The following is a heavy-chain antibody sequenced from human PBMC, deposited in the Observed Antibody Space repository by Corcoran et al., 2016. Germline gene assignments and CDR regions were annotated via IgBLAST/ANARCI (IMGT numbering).Heavy chain of an antibody. V-gene: IGHV4-59*01. CDR3: ARGGGITIFGVVISLDY. D-gene: IGHD3-3*01. Sequence: QVQLQESGPGLVKPSETLSLTCTVSGGSISSYYWSWIRQPPGKGLEWIGYIYYSGSTNYNPSLKSRVTISVDTSKNQSSLKLSSVPAADTAVYYCARGGGITIFGVVISLDYWGQGTLVTVSS. CDR2: IYYSGST. CDR1: GGSISSYY. J-gene: IGHJ4*02.